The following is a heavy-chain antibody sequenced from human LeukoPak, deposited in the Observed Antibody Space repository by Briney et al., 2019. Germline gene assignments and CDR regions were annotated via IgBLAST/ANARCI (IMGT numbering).Heavy chain of an antibody. CDR1: GFTFNNYV. J-gene: IGHJ5*01. Sequence: QAGGPLRLPCSACGFTFNNYVMHWVRQAPGKGREYFSATSANGDATYYTDSVKGRFTISRDNSKNTLSLQMSSLRVEDTAIDFCVKDCSRDWNGHWFDSWGQGTLVTVSS. CDR2: TSANGDAT. V-gene: IGHV3-64D*09. D-gene: IGHD2-21*02. CDR3: VKDCSRDWNGHWFDS.